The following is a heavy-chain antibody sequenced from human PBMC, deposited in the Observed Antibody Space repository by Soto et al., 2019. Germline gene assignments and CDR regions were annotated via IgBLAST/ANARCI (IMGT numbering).Heavy chain of an antibody. V-gene: IGHV3-30*18. D-gene: IGHD2-2*01. Sequence: QVQLVESGGGVVQPGRSLRLSCAASGFTFSSHGMHWVRQAPGKGLEWVAVTSNDGSIEYYVDSVKGRFTISRDNSKNTLFLQMNSLRAEDTATYYCANEGHCNSLDCRYHFDFWGQGTLVTVSS. J-gene: IGHJ4*02. CDR1: GFTFSSHG. CDR3: ANEGHCNSLDCRYHFDF. CDR2: TSNDGSIE.